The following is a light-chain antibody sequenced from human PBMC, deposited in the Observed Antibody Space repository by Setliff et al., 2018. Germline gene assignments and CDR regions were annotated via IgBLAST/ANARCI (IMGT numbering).Light chain of an antibody. Sequence: QSVLTQPRSVSGSPGRSVTISCTGTSSDVGAYNYVSWYQQHPGKVPKLMIYDVRKRPSGVPDRFSGSKSGNTASLTISGLQAEDEADYYCQSYDSSLSGSGVFGTGTKVTVL. CDR1: SSDVGAYNY. V-gene: IGLV2-11*01. CDR3: QSYDSSLSGSGV. J-gene: IGLJ1*01. CDR2: DVR.